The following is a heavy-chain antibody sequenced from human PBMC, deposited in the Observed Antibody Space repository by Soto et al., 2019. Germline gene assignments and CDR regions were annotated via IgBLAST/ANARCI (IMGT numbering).Heavy chain of an antibody. D-gene: IGHD5-12*01. CDR3: ARAKVAWGGYDSEAAFDI. CDR2: ISAYNGNT. CDR1: GYTFTSYG. J-gene: IGHJ3*02. Sequence: QVQLVQSGAEVKKPGASVKVSCKASGYTFTSYGISWVRQAPGQGLEWMGWISAYNGNTNYAQKLQGRVTMTTDTSTSTAYMELRSLRSDDTAVYYCARAKVAWGGYDSEAAFDIWGQGTMVTVSS. V-gene: IGHV1-18*01.